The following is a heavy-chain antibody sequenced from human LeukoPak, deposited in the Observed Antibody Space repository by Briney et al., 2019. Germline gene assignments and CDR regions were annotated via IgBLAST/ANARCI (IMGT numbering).Heavy chain of an antibody. CDR1: GFTFDDYG. V-gene: IGHV3-20*04. Sequence: GGSLRLSCAASGFTFDDYGMSWVRQAPGKGLEWVSGINWNGCSTGYADSVKGRFTISRDNAKNSLYLQMNSLRAEDTALYYCARGTTPIWQQLWYYYYMDVWGKGTTVTVSS. J-gene: IGHJ6*03. CDR3: ARGTTPIWQQLWYYYYMDV. D-gene: IGHD6-13*01. CDR2: INWNGCST.